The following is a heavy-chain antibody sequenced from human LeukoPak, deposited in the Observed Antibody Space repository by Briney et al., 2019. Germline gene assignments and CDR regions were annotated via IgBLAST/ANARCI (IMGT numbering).Heavy chain of an antibody. J-gene: IGHJ3*02. CDR3: TTSSYGSHDAFDI. CDR2: IWYDGSNK. Sequence: GGSLRLSCAASGFTFSSYGMHWVRQAPGKGLEWVAVIWYDGSNKYYADSVKGRFTISRDNSKNTLYLQMNSLKTEDTAVYYCTTSSYGSHDAFDIWGQGTMVTVSS. D-gene: IGHD5-18*01. V-gene: IGHV3-33*01. CDR1: GFTFSSYG.